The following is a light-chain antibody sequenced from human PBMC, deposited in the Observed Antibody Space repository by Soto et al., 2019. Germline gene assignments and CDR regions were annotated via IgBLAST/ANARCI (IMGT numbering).Light chain of an antibody. CDR2: DAS. Sequence: DIQMTQSPSTMSASVGDRVTITCRASQSICSWLAWYQQKPGKAPKLLIYDASSLESGVPSRFSGSGSGTEFTLTIISLQPDDFATYYCQQYNSYSVTFGGGTKVDIK. J-gene: IGKJ4*01. V-gene: IGKV1-5*01. CDR1: QSICSW. CDR3: QQYNSYSVT.